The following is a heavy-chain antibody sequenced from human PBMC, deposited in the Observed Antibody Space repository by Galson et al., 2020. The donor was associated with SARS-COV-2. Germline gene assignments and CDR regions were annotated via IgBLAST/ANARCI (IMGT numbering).Heavy chain of an antibody. J-gene: IGHJ6*02. CDR1: GYTLTELS. CDR3: ATGTAVAGTVDVYYYYYCMDV. D-gene: IGHD6-19*01. V-gene: IGHV1-24*01. Sequence: ASVKVSCKVSGYTLTELSMHWVRQAPGKGLEWMGGFDPEDGETIYAQKFQGRVTMTEDTSTDTAYMELSSLRSEDTAVYYCATGTAVAGTVDVYYYYYCMDVWGQGTTVTVSS. CDR2: FDPEDGET.